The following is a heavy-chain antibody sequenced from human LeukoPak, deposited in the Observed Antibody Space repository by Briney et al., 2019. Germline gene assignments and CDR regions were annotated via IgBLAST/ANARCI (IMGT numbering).Heavy chain of an antibody. CDR2: MYYSGTT. V-gene: IGHV4-38-2*02. CDR3: ARHRASGWAHDAFDI. D-gene: IGHD6-19*01. Sequence: SETLSLTCTVSGYSISSGYFWGWIRQPPGKGLEWIGNMYYSGTTYYNPSLKSRVTISVDTSKNQFSLELNSVTAADTAVYYCARHRASGWAHDAFDIWGQGTMVTVSS. J-gene: IGHJ3*02. CDR1: GYSISSGYF.